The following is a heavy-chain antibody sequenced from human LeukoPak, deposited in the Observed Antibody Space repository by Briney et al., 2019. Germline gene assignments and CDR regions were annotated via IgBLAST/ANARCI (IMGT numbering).Heavy chain of an antibody. CDR3: AREVNEKHDAFDM. CDR1: GGSFSGYY. V-gene: IGHV4-34*10. D-gene: IGHD2-8*01. CDR2: FYFSGSS. Sequence: PSETLSLTCAVYGGSFSGYYWSWIRQPPGKGLEWLGRFYFSGSSDYNPSLKSRVSMSIDTSQNHFYLRLTSVTAADTGVYFCAREVNEKHDAFDMWGQGTMVAVSS. J-gene: IGHJ3*02.